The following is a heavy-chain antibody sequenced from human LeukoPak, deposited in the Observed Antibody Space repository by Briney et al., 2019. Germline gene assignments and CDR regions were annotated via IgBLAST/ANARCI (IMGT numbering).Heavy chain of an antibody. J-gene: IGHJ5*02. CDR1: GYTFTSYD. CDR3: ARDGERFKLRYFDWLLQP. CDR2: MNPNSGNT. Sequence: GASVKVSCKASGYTFTSYDINWVRQATGQGLEWMGWMNPNSGNTGYAQKFQGRVTMTRNTSISTAYMELSSLRSEDTAVYYCARDGERFKLRYFDWLLQPWGQGTLVTVSS. D-gene: IGHD3-9*01. V-gene: IGHV1-8*01.